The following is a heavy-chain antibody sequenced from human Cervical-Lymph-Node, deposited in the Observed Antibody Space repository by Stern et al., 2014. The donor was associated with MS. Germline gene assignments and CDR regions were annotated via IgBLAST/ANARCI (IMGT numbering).Heavy chain of an antibody. V-gene: IGHV3-21*01. CDR3: ASSGFSCWDY. CDR2: ISDNSDYR. D-gene: IGHD6-19*01. J-gene: IGHJ4*02. Sequence: EVQLVESGGGLVQPGGSMRLSCAASGFTFSSFAMNWVRQAPGKGLEWVSSISDNSDYRHYADSVKGRFTISRDNAKNSLYLQMNSLRAEDTAVYYCASSGFSCWDYWGQGTLVTVSS. CDR1: GFTFSSFA.